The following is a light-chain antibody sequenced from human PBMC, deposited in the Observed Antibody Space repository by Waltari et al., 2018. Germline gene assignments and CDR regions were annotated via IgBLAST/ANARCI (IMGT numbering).Light chain of an antibody. Sequence: QSALTQPPSASGSPGQSVAISCTGTSNDVGGYNYVSWYQQHPGKVPKLMIYEVSKRPPGVPDRFSGSKSGNTASLTVSGLQADDEANYYCSSYAGGSNLVFGGGTRLTVL. CDR2: EVS. CDR1: SNDVGGYNY. V-gene: IGLV2-8*01. CDR3: SSYAGGSNLV. J-gene: IGLJ3*02.